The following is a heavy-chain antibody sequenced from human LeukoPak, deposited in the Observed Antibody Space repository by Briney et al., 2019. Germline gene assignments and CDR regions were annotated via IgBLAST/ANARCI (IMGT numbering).Heavy chain of an antibody. CDR1: GGTFSSYA. D-gene: IGHD3-10*01. V-gene: IGHV1-69*05. Sequence: SVKVSCKASGGTFSSYAISWVRQAPGQGLEWMGGIIPIFGTANYAQKSQGRVTITTDESTSTVYMELSSLRSEDTAVYYCATSLGGDNAFDIWGQGTMVTVSS. J-gene: IGHJ3*02. CDR2: IIPIFGTA. CDR3: ATSLGGDNAFDI.